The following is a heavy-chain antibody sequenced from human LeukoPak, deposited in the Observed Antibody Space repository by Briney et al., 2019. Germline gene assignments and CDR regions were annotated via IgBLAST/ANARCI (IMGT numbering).Heavy chain of an antibody. J-gene: IGHJ2*01. CDR2: ISASGGTK. CDR3: VKEGGHDNWYFDL. CDR1: GFSFSGYG. V-gene: IGHV3-30*18. Sequence: GGSLRLSCAASGFSFSGYGMQWVRQAPGKGLEWVAVISASGGTKIYADSVKGRITLSRDNSESILHLEMNSLRVEDTAMYYCVKEGGHDNWYFDLWGCGTLVIVAS. D-gene: IGHD5-12*01.